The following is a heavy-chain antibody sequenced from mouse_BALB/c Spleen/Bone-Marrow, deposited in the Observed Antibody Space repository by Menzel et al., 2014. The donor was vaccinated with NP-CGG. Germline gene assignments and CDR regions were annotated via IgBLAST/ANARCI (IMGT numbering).Heavy chain of an antibody. V-gene: IGHV6-6*01. J-gene: IGHJ2*01. CDR2: IRNKANNLAA. CDR1: GFTFSDAW. D-gene: IGHD1-2*01. CDR3: TSYYGYY. Sequence: EVHLVESGGGLVQPGGSMKLSCAASGFTFSDAWMDWVRQSPEKGLEWVAEIRNKANNLAAYFSESVKGRFTIPRDDSKSSVYLQMNILRPEDTGIYYCTSYYGYYWGQGTTLTVSS.